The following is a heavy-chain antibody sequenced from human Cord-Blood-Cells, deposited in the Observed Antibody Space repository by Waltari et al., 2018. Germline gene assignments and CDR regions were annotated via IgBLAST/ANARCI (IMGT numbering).Heavy chain of an antibody. J-gene: IGHJ6*02. V-gene: IGHV3-21*01. CDR1: GFTFSSYS. D-gene: IGHD6-13*01. CDR3: ARDSSSSWYYYYYGMDV. Sequence: EVQLVESGGGLVKPGGYLRLSCAAAGFTFSSYSMNWVRQAPGKGLEVSSSNSSSSSDIYYADSVKGRFTISRDNAKNSLYLKMNSLRAEDTAVYYCARDSSSSWYYYYYGMDVWGQGTTVTVSS. CDR2: NSSSSSDI.